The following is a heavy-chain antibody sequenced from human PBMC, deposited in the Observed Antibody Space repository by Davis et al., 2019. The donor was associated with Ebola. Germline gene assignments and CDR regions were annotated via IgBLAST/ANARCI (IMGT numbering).Heavy chain of an antibody. CDR1: GYIFTSYA. Sequence: AASVKVSCKASGYIFTSYAMHWVRQAPGQRLEWMGWINAGNGDTKYSQKFQGRVTITRDTSASTAYMELSSLRSEDTAVYYCGGGWLVLPNYWGQGTLVTVSS. CDR2: INAGNGDT. D-gene: IGHD6-19*01. J-gene: IGHJ4*02. CDR3: GGGWLVLPNY. V-gene: IGHV1-3*01.